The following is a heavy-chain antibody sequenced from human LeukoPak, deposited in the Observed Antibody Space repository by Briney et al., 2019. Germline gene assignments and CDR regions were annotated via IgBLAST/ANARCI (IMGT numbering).Heavy chain of an antibody. Sequence: ASVKVSCKASGYTFTSYAMHWVRQAPGQRLEWMGWINAGSGNTKYSQKFQGRVTITRDTSASTAYMELSSLRSEDTAVYYCARGVGATIATNWFDPWGQGTLVTVSS. CDR2: INAGSGNT. CDR3: ARGVGATIATNWFDP. J-gene: IGHJ5*02. D-gene: IGHD1-26*01. CDR1: GYTFTSYA. V-gene: IGHV1-3*01.